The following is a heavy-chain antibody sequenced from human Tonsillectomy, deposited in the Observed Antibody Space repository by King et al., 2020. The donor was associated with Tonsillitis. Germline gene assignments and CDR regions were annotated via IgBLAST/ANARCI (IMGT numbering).Heavy chain of an antibody. CDR2: IIPIFGTP. V-gene: IGHV1-69*14. Sequence: QLVQSGAEVKKPGSSVKVSCKASGGTFNIYAFIWVRQAPGQGLEWMGGIIPIFGTPNYAQKFQGRVTITADKSTSTAYMELSSLRSEDTAVYFCARGTRVRVDYYDYLYDMDVWGQGTTVTVSS. D-gene: IGHD3-10*01. J-gene: IGHJ6*02. CDR3: ARGTRVRVDYYDYLYDMDV. CDR1: GGTFNIYA.